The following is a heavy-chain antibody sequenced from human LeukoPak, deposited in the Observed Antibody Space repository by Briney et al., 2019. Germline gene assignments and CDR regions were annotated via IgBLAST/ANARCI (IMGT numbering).Heavy chain of an antibody. Sequence: SVKVSCKASGGTFSSHAISWVRQAPGQGLEWMGGIIPIFGTANYAQKFQGRVTITADESTSTAYMELSSLRSEDTAVYYCARRPPYYSLEHYGMDVWGKGTTVTVSS. CDR2: IIPIFGTA. V-gene: IGHV1-69*01. J-gene: IGHJ6*04. D-gene: IGHD3-16*01. CDR1: GGTFSSHA. CDR3: ARRPPYYSLEHYGMDV.